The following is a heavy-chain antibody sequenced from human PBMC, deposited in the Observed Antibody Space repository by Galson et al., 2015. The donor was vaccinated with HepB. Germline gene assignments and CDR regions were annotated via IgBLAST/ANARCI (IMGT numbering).Heavy chain of an antibody. V-gene: IGHV5-10-1*01. CDR3: ASVNYDSSGYYWGGFDP. D-gene: IGHD3-22*01. CDR2: IDPSDSYT. Sequence: QSGAEVKKPGESLRISCKGSGYSFTSYWISWVRQMPGKGLEWMGRIDPSDSYTNYSPSFQGHVTISADKSISTAYLQWSSLKASDTAMYYCASVNYDSSGYYWGGFDPWGQGILVTVSS. J-gene: IGHJ5*02. CDR1: GYSFTSYW.